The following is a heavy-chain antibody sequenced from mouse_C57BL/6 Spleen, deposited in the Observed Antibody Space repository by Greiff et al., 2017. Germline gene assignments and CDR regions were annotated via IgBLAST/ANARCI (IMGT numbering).Heavy chain of an antibody. D-gene: IGHD2-3*01. V-gene: IGHV1-20*01. CDR1: GYSFTGYF. Sequence: VQLQQSGPELVKPGDSVKISCKASGYSFTGYFMNWVMQSHGKSLEWIGRINPYNGDTFYNQKFKGKATLTVDKSSSTAHMELRSLTSEDSAVYYCARCDGYYWYFDVWGTGTTVTVSS. CDR2: INPYNGDT. J-gene: IGHJ1*03. CDR3: ARCDGYYWYFDV.